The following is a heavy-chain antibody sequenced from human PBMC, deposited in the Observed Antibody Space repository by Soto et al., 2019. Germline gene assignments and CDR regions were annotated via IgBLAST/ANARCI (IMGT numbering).Heavy chain of an antibody. J-gene: IGHJ6*02. CDR3: ARDGDYYDSSGFQRDYHYYGMDV. CDR2: VIPMLGIE. D-gene: IGHD3-22*01. CDR1: GGSFSDYA. Sequence: VQLVQSGAEVKKPGSSVKVSCQASGGSFSDYAISWVRQAPGQGLEWMGGVIPMLGIEDNAQKFQGRVIITADEYTSKVYMELSSLRSEDTAVYYCARDGDYYDSSGFQRDYHYYGMDVWGQGTTVTVAS. V-gene: IGHV1-69*01.